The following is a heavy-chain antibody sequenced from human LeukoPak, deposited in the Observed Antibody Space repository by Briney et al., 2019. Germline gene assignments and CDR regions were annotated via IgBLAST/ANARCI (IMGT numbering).Heavy chain of an antibody. Sequence: GGSLRLSCAASGFTFDDYAMHWVRQAPGKGLEWVSGISWNSGSIGYADSVKGRFTTSRDNAKNSLYLQMNSLRAEDMALYYCAKEAGGGSGSYYRLYYFDYWGQGTLVTVSS. J-gene: IGHJ4*02. D-gene: IGHD3-10*01. CDR2: ISWNSGSI. CDR1: GFTFDDYA. V-gene: IGHV3-9*03. CDR3: AKEAGGGSGSYYRLYYFDY.